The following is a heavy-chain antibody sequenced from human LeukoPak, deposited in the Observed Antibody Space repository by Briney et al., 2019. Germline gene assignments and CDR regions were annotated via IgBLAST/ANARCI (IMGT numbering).Heavy chain of an antibody. Sequence: GGSLRLSCAASGFTFSSYSMNWVRQAPGKALEWVSSISSSSSYIYYADSVKGRFTISRDNAKSSLYLQMNSLRAEDTAVYYCARGATYYYDSSGYIAFDYWGQGTLVTVSS. D-gene: IGHD3-22*01. CDR2: ISSSSSYI. J-gene: IGHJ4*02. CDR3: ARGATYYYDSSGYIAFDY. V-gene: IGHV3-21*01. CDR1: GFTFSSYS.